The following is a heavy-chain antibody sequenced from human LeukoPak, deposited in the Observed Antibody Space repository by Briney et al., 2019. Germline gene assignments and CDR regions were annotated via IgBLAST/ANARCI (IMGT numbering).Heavy chain of an antibody. CDR2: FDPEDGET. D-gene: IGHD6-13*01. J-gene: IGHJ3*02. CDR1: GYTLTELS. Sequence: GASVKVSCKVSGYTLTELSMHWVRQAPGKGLEWMGGFDPEDGETIYAQKFQGRVTMTEDTSTDTAYMELSSLRSEDTAVYYCATVWYSSSQGAFDIWGQGTMVTVSS. CDR3: ATVWYSSSQGAFDI. V-gene: IGHV1-24*01.